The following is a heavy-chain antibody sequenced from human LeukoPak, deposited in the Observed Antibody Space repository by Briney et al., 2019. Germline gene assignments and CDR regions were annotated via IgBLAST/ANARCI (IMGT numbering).Heavy chain of an antibody. V-gene: IGHV3-53*04. CDR3: ARDSFYGDYGPYYGMDV. Sequence: GGSLRLSCAASGFTVSTNCMTWVRQAPGKGLEWVSTIYSGGTTYYADSVMGRFTISRHNSRNTLYLQMNSLRAEDTAVYYCARDSFYGDYGPYYGMDVWGQGTTVTVSS. J-gene: IGHJ6*02. D-gene: IGHD4-17*01. CDR2: IYSGGTT. CDR1: GFTVSTNC.